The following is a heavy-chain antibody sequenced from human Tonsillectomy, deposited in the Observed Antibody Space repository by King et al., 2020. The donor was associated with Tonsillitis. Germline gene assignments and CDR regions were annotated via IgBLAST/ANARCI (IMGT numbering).Heavy chain of an antibody. CDR2: IKSKTDGGTT. Sequence: VQLVESGGGLVKPGGSLRLSCAASGFTFSNAWMSWVRQAPGKGLEWVGRIKSKTDGGTTDYAAPVKGRFTISRDDSKNTLYLQMNSLKTEDTAVYYCTTASDVLRFLEWLSPPWYYYYGMDVWGQGTTVTVSS. D-gene: IGHD3-3*01. V-gene: IGHV3-15*01. J-gene: IGHJ6*02. CDR3: TTASDVLRFLEWLSPPWYYYYGMDV. CDR1: GFTFSNAW.